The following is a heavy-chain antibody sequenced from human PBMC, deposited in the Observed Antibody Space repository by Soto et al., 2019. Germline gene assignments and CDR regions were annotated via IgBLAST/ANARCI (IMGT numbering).Heavy chain of an antibody. D-gene: IGHD3-10*01. Sequence: GESLKISCKGSGYSFTSYWIGWVRQMPGKGLEWMGIIYPGDSDTRCSPSFQGQVTISADKSISTAYLQWSSLKASDTAMYYCAGGGVRGVITRTRDYYGMDVWGQGTKVTVSS. V-gene: IGHV5-51*01. CDR1: GYSFTSYW. CDR3: AGGGVRGVITRTRDYYGMDV. J-gene: IGHJ6*02. CDR2: IYPGDSDT.